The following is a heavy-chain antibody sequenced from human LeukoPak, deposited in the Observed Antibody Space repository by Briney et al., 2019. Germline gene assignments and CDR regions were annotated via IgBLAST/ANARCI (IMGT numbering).Heavy chain of an antibody. CDR3: ASPGGYDFWSGPFDY. V-gene: IGHV3-30*03. Sequence: PGGSLRLSCAASAFTFSSFSMHWVRQAPGKGLEWVAVVSYDGSKTYYADSVKGRFTISRDNSKNTLYLQMNSLRAEDTAVYYCASPGGYDFWSGPFDYWGQGTLVTVSS. CDR1: AFTFSSFS. CDR2: VSYDGSKT. J-gene: IGHJ4*02. D-gene: IGHD3-3*01.